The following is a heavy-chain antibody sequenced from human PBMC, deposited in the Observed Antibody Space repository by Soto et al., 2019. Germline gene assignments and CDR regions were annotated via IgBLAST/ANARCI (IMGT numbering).Heavy chain of an antibody. D-gene: IGHD4-17*01. CDR1: AGSSSDFY. J-gene: IGHJ4*02. Sequence: SETLSLTCAVYAGSSSDFYWSWIRQPPGKGQEWIGEINPSGNTNYDPSLKSRVSILVDRSKSQFSLRLSSVTAADTAVYYCARRSTVIYFFAFWGRGTPVIVSS. CDR3: ARRSTVIYFFAF. V-gene: IGHV4-34*01. CDR2: INPSGNT.